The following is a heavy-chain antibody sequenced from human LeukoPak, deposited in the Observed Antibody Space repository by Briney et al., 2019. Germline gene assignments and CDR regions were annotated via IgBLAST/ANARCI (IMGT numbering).Heavy chain of an antibody. CDR2: MNPNSGNT. D-gene: IGHD3-3*01. Sequence: ASVKVSCKASGYTFTSYDINWVRQATGQRLEWMGWMNPNSGNTGYAQKFQGRVTMTRNTSISTAYMELSSLRSEDTAVYYCARGGDFWSGYCIRYYYYGMDVWGQGTTVTVSS. V-gene: IGHV1-8*01. J-gene: IGHJ6*02. CDR1: GYTFTSYD. CDR3: ARGGDFWSGYCIRYYYYGMDV.